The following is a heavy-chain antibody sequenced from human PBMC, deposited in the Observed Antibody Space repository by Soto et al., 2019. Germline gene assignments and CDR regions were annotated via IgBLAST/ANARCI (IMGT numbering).Heavy chain of an antibody. D-gene: IGHD6-13*01. Sequence: TLTLTCTVSGCTISSYYLSWIRQPAGRGLEWIGRVYTSGSTNYNPSLKSRVAMSVDTSKNQLYMKMSYVTAADTAVYYCAFGGDSSNWYFFDLWGQGTLV. CDR1: GCTISSYY. V-gene: IGHV4-4*07. J-gene: IGHJ4*02. CDR2: VYTSGST. CDR3: AFGGDSSNWYFFDL.